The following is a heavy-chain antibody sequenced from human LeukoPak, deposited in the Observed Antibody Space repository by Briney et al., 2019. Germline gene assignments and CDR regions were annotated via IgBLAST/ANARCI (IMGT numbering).Heavy chain of an antibody. CDR2: IYSSGST. CDR1: GGSISGYY. J-gene: IGHJ4*02. V-gene: IGHV4-4*07. D-gene: IGHD6-19*01. CDR3: ARDVYSSGWYFDY. Sequence: PSETLSLTCTVSGGSISGYYWSWIRQSAGRGLEWIGRIYSSGSTNYNPSLKSRVTMSVDTSKNQFSLKLISVTAADTAVYYCARDVYSSGWYFDYWGQGTLVTVSS.